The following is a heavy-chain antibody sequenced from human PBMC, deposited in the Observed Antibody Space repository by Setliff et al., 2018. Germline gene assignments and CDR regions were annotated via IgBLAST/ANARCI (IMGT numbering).Heavy chain of an antibody. CDR2: RYHSGTT. CDR3: ARHLSHCTMTTCYNNWVDP. V-gene: IGHV4-38-2*01. J-gene: IGHJ5*02. D-gene: IGHD2-8*01. CDR1: GFSINNGYY. Sequence: PSGTLALTCSVSGFSINNGYYWGWIRPAPGKGLEWIGSRYHSGTTYYNPSFKRRVTISLDTSKNHFSLNLNSVTAADTAVYLCARHLSHCTMTTCYNNWVDPWGQGTLVTVSS.